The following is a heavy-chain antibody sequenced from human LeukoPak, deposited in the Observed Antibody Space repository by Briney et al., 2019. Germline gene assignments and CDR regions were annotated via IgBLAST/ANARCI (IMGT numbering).Heavy chain of an antibody. J-gene: IGHJ4*02. D-gene: IGHD3-10*01. CDR2: IHYSGTT. V-gene: IGHV4-39*01. CDR1: GGSISDNDYS. CDR3: ARRYYFVSGSYYPFDF. Sequence: SETLSLTCNVSGGSISDNDYSWDWLPQPPGKGLEWMGCIHYSGTTYANPYLKSQISISVDTSKSQFSLKLRPVTAADTAVYYCARRYYFVSGSYYPFDFPGQATLLTVRS.